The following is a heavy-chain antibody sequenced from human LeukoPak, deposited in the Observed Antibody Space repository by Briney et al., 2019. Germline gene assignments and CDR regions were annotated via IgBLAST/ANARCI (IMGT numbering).Heavy chain of an antibody. CDR1: GFTLRSYA. CDR3: ARGGRGTYLNDY. D-gene: IGHD1-26*01. Sequence: GGSLRLSCAASGFTLRSYAMSWVRQAPGKGLEWVSGISGRGGSTFYADSVKGRFTISRDNDRNTVYLQMNSLRGEDAAVYYCARGGRGTYLNDYWGQGTLVTVSS. J-gene: IGHJ4*02. CDR2: ISGRGGST. V-gene: IGHV3-23*01.